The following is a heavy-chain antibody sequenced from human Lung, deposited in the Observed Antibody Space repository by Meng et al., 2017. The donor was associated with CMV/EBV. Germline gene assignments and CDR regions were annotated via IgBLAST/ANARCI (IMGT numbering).Heavy chain of an antibody. Sequence: GSLRLSCTVSGGSISSSTYYWGWVRQPPGKGLEWIGSLYYSGSTYYNPSLKSRVTISVDTSMNQFSLKLSAVTAADTAMYYCARGDSGSYYFDDWGQGTLVTVSS. CDR2: LYYSGST. CDR3: ARGDSGSYYFDD. D-gene: IGHD1-26*01. CDR1: GGSISSSTYY. V-gene: IGHV4-39*07. J-gene: IGHJ4*02.